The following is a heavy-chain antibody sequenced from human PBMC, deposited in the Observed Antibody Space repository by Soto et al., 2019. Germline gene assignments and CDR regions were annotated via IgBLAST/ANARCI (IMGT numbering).Heavy chain of an antibody. CDR3: AKLEGEYGDYVALDY. CDR2: ISGSGGST. V-gene: IGHV3-23*01. Sequence: GGSRRLSCAASGFTFSSYAMSWVRQAPGKGLEWVSAISGSGGSTYYADSVKGRFTISRDNSKNTLYLQMNSLRAEDTAVYYCAKLEGEYGDYVALDYWGQGTLVTVSS. J-gene: IGHJ4*02. D-gene: IGHD4-17*01. CDR1: GFTFSSYA.